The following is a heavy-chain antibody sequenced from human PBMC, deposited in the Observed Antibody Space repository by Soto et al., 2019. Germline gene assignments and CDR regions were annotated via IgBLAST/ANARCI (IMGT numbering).Heavy chain of an antibody. CDR2: ISYDGRSST. CDR1: GFTFSNYA. Sequence: QVQLVESGGGVVQPGRSLRLSCAASGFTFSNYAMHWDRQAPGKGLQWTTIISYDGRSSTYYADSVKGRFPISRDNSKKTLYLQMNRLGDEDTAVYYCARDIALAGSRYIDYWGQGTLVTVSS. D-gene: IGHD6-19*01. J-gene: IGHJ4*02. V-gene: IGHV3-30*04. CDR3: ARDIALAGSRYIDY.